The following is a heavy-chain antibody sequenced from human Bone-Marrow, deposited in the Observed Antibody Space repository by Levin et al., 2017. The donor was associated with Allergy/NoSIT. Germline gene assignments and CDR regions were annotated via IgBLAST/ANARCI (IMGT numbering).Heavy chain of an antibody. J-gene: IGHJ4*02. Sequence: SETLSLTCTVSGGSISSSEYYWSWSRQTPGNGLEWIGYIYHSGSAYYNPSLKSRVTISVDTSKNLFSVDLRSVTAADTAVYFCARAPYSSSCCYFEYWGQGALVTVSS. CDR1: GGSISSSEYY. V-gene: IGHV4-30-4*01. CDR2: IYHSGSA. D-gene: IGHD6-13*01. CDR3: ARAPYSSSCCYFEY.